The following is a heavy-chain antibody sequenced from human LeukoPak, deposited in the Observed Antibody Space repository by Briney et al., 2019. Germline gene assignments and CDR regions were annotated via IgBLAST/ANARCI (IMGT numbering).Heavy chain of an antibody. J-gene: IGHJ6*02. V-gene: IGHV3-23*01. CDR2: ISGSGGST. CDR3: AKATIFGVVAYGMDV. CDR1: GFTFSSYA. D-gene: IGHD3-3*01. Sequence: PGGSLRLSCAASGFTFSSYAMSWVRQAPGKGLEWVSAISGSGGSTYYADSVKGRFTISRDNSENTLYLQMNSLRAEDTAVYYCAKATIFGVVAYGMDVWGQGTTVTVSS.